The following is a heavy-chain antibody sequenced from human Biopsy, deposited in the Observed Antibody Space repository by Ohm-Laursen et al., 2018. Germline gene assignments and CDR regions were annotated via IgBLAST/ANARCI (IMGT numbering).Heavy chain of an antibody. J-gene: IGHJ4*02. CDR1: GGTFSRFG. V-gene: IGHV1-69*13. CDR2: INSMFGTT. Sequence: SVKASCKASGGTFSRFGISWVRQAPGQGLEWMGEINSMFGTTNYAQTFQGRVTITADESTSTAYMEVSSLRSEDTAVYYCAKRGVERGRPLAYWGQGTLVTVSS. D-gene: IGHD1-1*01. CDR3: AKRGVERGRPLAY.